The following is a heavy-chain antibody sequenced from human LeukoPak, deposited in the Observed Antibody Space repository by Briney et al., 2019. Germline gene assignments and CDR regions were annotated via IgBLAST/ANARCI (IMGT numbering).Heavy chain of an antibody. CDR2: IYHSGST. D-gene: IGHD5-12*01. J-gene: IGHJ4*02. CDR3: ARDSQSGGYELDY. Sequence: SETLSLTCTVSGGSISSYYWSWIRQPPGKGLEWIGYIYHSGSTNYNPSLKSRVTISVDTSKNQFSLKLSSVTAADTAVYYCARDSQSGGYELDYWGQGTLVTVSS. V-gene: IGHV4-59*01. CDR1: GGSISSYY.